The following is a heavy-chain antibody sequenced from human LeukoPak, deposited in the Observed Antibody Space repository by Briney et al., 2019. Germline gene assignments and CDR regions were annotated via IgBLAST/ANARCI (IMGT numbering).Heavy chain of an antibody. V-gene: IGHV1-24*01. Sequence: GASAKVSCKVSGYTLTELSMHWVRQAPGKGLEWMGGFDPEDGETIYAQKFQGRVTMTEDTSTDTAYMELSSLRSEDTAVYYCATRSIFGVVSPYGMDVWGQGTTVTVSS. CDR3: ATRSIFGVVSPYGMDV. CDR1: GYTLTELS. D-gene: IGHD3-3*01. J-gene: IGHJ6*02. CDR2: FDPEDGET.